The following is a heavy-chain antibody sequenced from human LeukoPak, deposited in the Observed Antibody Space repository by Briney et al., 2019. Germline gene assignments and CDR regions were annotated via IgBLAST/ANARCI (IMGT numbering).Heavy chain of an antibody. CDR1: GFTFSSYW. V-gene: IGHV3-7*01. J-gene: IGHJ5*02. CDR2: IKQDGSEK. D-gene: IGHD1-20*01. CDR3: ARMRGMTHNWFDP. Sequence: GGSLRLSCAASGFTFSSYWMSWVRQAPRKGLEWVANIKQDGSEKYYVDSVKGRFTISRDNAKNSLYLQMNSLRAEDTAVYYCARMRGMTHNWFDPWGQGTLVTVSS.